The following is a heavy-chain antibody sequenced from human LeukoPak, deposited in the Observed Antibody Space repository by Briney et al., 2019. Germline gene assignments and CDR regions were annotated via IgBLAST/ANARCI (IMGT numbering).Heavy chain of an antibody. CDR3: ARDGIAAAGTGY. Sequence: SGGSLRLSCVASGFTFRTFGMHWVRQAPGKGLEWVAFIRYDASNEYYAESVKGRFTISRDNSNNTLYLQMNSLRVEDTAVYYCARDGIAAAGTGYWGQGTLVTVSS. CDR2: IRYDASNE. CDR1: GFTFRTFG. V-gene: IGHV3-30*02. J-gene: IGHJ4*02. D-gene: IGHD6-13*01.